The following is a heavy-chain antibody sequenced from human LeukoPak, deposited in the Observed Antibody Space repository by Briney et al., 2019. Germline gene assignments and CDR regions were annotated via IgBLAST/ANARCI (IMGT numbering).Heavy chain of an antibody. J-gene: IGHJ5*02. D-gene: IGHD3-10*01. Sequence: SETLPLTYTVSDDSISDYYRGWIRQPPGKGLEWIGYFYNSGRSTYNPSLKSRVTMSIDTSRNQFSLSLSSVTAADTAVYYCARDGIHYGSGFDPWSQGTLVTVSS. CDR1: DDSISDYY. CDR2: FYNSGRS. V-gene: IGHV4-4*08. CDR3: ARDGIHYGSGFDP.